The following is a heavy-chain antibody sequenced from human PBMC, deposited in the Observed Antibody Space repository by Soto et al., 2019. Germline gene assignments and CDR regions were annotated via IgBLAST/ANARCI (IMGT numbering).Heavy chain of an antibody. CDR3: AGVAPRKLTFPFYGMDV. V-gene: IGHV4-39*07. J-gene: IGHJ6*02. CDR1: GGSVTNSSYY. CDR2: VYYRGSI. D-gene: IGHD3-16*01. Sequence: SETLSLTCTDSGGSVTNSSYYWGWIRQSPGKGLEWIGSVYYRGSIFYNPSLKSRLTISMDTSKNQFSLKLTSMTAADTAVYYCAGVAPRKLTFPFYGMDVWGQGTTVTVSS.